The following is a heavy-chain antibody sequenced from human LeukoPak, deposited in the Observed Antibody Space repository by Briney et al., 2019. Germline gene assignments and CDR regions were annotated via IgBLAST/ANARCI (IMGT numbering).Heavy chain of an antibody. CDR3: AKDQRFSMYDPDEYAYFDP. CDR1: GASISDYY. V-gene: IGHV4-59*01. J-gene: IGHJ5*02. Sequence: PSETLSLTCTVYGASISDYYWNWIRQPPGKGLEWIGNTYYSGRANYSPSLKSRVTISVDTSKNQVSLRLSSVTAADTAVYYCAKDQRFSMYDPDEYAYFDPWGQGTLVTVSS. D-gene: IGHD3-16*01. CDR2: TYYSGRA.